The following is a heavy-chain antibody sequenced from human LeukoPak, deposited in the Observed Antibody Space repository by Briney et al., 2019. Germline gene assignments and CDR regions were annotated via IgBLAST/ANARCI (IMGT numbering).Heavy chain of an antibody. CDR2: IYPGDSDT. V-gene: IGHV5-51*01. CDR3: ARFSMTTVTPYYMDV. CDR1: GYSFTSYW. Sequence: GESLKISCKGSGYSFTSYWIGWVRQMPGKGLEWMGIIYPGDSDTRYSPSFQGQVTISADKSISTAYLQWSSLKASDTAMYYCARFSMTTVTPYYMDVWGKGTTVTVSS. J-gene: IGHJ6*03. D-gene: IGHD4-17*01.